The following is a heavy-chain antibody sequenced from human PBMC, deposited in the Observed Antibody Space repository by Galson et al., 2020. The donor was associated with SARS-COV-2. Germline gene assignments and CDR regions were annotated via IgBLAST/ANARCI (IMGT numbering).Heavy chain of an antibody. CDR1: GGSISSYY. CDR3: ARTSSGWYRTLDY. CDR2: NYYSGST. D-gene: IGHD6-19*01. Sequence: SETLSLTCTVSGGSISSYYWSWIRQPPGKGLEWIGYNYYSGSTNYNPSLKSRVTISVDTSKNQFSLKLSSVTAADTAVYYCARTSSGWYRTLDYWGQGTLVTVSS. J-gene: IGHJ4*02. V-gene: IGHV4-59*01.